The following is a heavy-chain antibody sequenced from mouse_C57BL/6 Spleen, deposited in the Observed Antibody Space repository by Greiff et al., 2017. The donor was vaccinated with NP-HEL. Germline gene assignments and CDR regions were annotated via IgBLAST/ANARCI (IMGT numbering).Heavy chain of an antibody. D-gene: IGHD1-1*01. CDR1: GFSLTSYG. V-gene: IGHV2-9*01. Sequence: VKVVESGPGLVAPSQCLSITCTVSGFSLTSYGVDWVRQPPGKGLEWLGVIWGGGSTNYNSALLSSLSISKYNTKSQVFLKINSLQTDDVAMYYSAKRGSSSNYYAMGYWGQGTSVTVAS. CDR3: AKRGSSSNYYAMGY. J-gene: IGHJ4*01. CDR2: IWGGGST.